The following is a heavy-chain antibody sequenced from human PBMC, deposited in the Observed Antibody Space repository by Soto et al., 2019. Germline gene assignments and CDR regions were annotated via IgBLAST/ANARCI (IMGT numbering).Heavy chain of an antibody. V-gene: IGHV4-31*02. CDR3: ARDSDYCTGGSCYGNFDF. D-gene: IGHD2-15*01. J-gene: IGHJ4*02. Sequence: WTWVRQRPGEGLEWIGFISDSGRTYYHPSLKSRTAISVDTSENQFSLRLSSVTGADTAVYFCARDSDYCTGGSCYGNFDFWGQGTLVTVSS. CDR2: ISDSGRT.